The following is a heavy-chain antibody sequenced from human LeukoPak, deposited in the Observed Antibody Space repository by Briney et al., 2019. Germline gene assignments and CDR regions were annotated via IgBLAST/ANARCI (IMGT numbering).Heavy chain of an antibody. CDR2: IYHSGST. CDR3: ARKYYGSGSYAFDI. D-gene: IGHD3-10*01. Sequence: SGTLSLTCAVSGGSISSSNWWSWVRQPPGKGLEWIGEIYHSGSTNYNPSPKSRVTISVDKSKNQFSLKLSSVTAADTAVYSCARKYYGSGSYAFDIWGQGTMVTVSS. J-gene: IGHJ3*02. CDR1: GGSISSSNW. V-gene: IGHV4-4*02.